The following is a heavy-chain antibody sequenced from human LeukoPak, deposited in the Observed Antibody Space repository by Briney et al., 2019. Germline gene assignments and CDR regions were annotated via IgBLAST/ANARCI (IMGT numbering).Heavy chain of an antibody. D-gene: IGHD1-26*01. V-gene: IGHV1-58*01. CDR2: IVVGSGNT. Sequence: SVKVSCKASGFTFSTSAVQWVRQARGQRLEWIGWIVVGSGNTHYALKFQERVTITRDMSTSTAYMELSSLRSEDTAVYYCAAELSGSFYAFDIWGQGAMVTVSS. CDR1: GFTFSTSA. CDR3: AAELSGSFYAFDI. J-gene: IGHJ3*02.